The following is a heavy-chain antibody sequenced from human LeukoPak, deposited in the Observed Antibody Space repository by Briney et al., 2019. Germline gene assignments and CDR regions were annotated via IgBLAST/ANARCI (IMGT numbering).Heavy chain of an antibody. CDR1: GFTFRTYS. D-gene: IGHD5-12*01. V-gene: IGHV3-48*02. CDR2: ISSGSSTI. J-gene: IGHJ4*02. Sequence: GGSLRLSCAASGFTFRTYSMNWARQAPGKGLEWVSYISSGSSTIYYADSVKGRFTISRDNAKNSLYLQMNRLGDEDTAVYYCVSGNYYFDDWGQGTLVTVSS. CDR3: VSGNYYFDD.